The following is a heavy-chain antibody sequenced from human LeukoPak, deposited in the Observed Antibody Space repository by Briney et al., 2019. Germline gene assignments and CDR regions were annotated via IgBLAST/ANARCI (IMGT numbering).Heavy chain of an antibody. Sequence: TGGSLRLSCAASGFTFSRYGMHWVRQAPGKGLEWVAFIRYDGSNKYYADSVKGRFTISRDNSKNTLYLQMNSLRAEDTAVYYCAKSSFYYDSSGYSAFDIWGQGTMVTVSS. V-gene: IGHV3-30*02. D-gene: IGHD3-22*01. CDR3: AKSSFYYDSSGYSAFDI. CDR2: IRYDGSNK. CDR1: GFTFSRYG. J-gene: IGHJ3*02.